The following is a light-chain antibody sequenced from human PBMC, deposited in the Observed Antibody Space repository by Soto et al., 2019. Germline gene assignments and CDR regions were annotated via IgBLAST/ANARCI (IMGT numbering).Light chain of an antibody. CDR3: SSYAGSSARVV. CDR2: EVT. V-gene: IGLV2-14*01. J-gene: IGLJ2*01. CDR1: SSDIGRYNF. Sequence: QSALTQPASVSGSPGQSITISCTGTSSDIGRYNFVSWYQQHPDKAPKLMIYEVTNRPPGVSDRFSGSKSGKTASLTISGLQAEDEADYYCSSYAGSSARVVFGGGTKLTVL.